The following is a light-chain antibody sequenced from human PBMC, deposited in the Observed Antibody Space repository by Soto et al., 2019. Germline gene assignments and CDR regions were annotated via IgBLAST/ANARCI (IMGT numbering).Light chain of an antibody. V-gene: IGKV3-11*01. CDR2: NAS. J-gene: IGKJ1*01. Sequence: EIVLTQSPATLSLSPGERATLSGRASQSVSSYLAWYQQKPGQAPRLLIYNASNRATGIPARFSGSGSGTDFTLTISSLEPADFAVYYCHQRNNWPWTFGQGTKVEIK. CDR3: HQRNNWPWT. CDR1: QSVSSY.